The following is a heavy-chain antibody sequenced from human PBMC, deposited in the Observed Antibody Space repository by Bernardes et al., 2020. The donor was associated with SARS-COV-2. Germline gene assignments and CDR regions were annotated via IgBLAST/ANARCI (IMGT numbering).Heavy chain of an antibody. V-gene: IGHV3-43*01. J-gene: IGHJ3*01. CDR2: ISGDGSTT. D-gene: IGHD3-3*01. CDR3: ATDRQSLTIFGMGNDAFDF. CDR1: GFTFEDYT. Sequence: GGSLRLSCAASGFTFEDYTMHWVRQVPGKGLEWVSLISGDGSTTNYADSVKGRVFISRDNSRNTLHLQMNSLRKEDTALYYCATDRQSLTIFGMGNDAFDFWGQGPMVTVSS.